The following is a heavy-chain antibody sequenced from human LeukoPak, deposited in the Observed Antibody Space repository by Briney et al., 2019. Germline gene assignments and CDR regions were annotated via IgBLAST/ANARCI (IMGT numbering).Heavy chain of an antibody. CDR3: ARREIAVAGTNYFDY. V-gene: IGHV1-69*13. J-gene: IGHJ4*02. CDR2: IIPIFGTA. D-gene: IGHD6-19*01. Sequence: GASVKVSCKASGGTFSSYAISWVRQAPGQGLEWMGGIIPIFGTANYAQKFQGRVTTTADESTSTAYMELSSLRSEDTAVYYCARREIAVAGTNYFDYWGQGTLVTVSS. CDR1: GGTFSSYA.